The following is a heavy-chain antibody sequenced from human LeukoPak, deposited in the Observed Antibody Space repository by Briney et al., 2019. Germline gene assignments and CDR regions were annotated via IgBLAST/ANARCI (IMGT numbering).Heavy chain of an antibody. CDR1: GITFGNFA. D-gene: IGHD4-23*01. CDR2: IIAGGTSQ. CDR3: ATHPGPYGANPFNS. V-gene: IGHV3-23*01. J-gene: IGHJ4*02. Sequence: GGSLRLSCEASGITFGNFALTWVGKPQGQELNWSPTIIAGGTSQFNADALKGRFTVSRDSSRSSLFLHMTNLRAEDTAIYYCATHPGPYGANPFNSWGQGALVTVAS.